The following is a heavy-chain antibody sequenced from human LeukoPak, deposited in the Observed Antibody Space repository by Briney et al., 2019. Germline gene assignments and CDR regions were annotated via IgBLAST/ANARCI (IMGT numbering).Heavy chain of an antibody. CDR2: VSGSGDST. V-gene: IGHV3-23*01. Sequence: GGSLRLSCAASGFTFSNCAMSWVRQAPGKGMEWVSGVSGSGDSTYYADSVKGRFTISRDNSNNTLFLLMNSLRAEDTAVYYCAKYMSSGQWGQGTLVTVSS. CDR1: GFTFSNCA. CDR3: AKYMSSGQ. D-gene: IGHD6-19*01. J-gene: IGHJ4*02.